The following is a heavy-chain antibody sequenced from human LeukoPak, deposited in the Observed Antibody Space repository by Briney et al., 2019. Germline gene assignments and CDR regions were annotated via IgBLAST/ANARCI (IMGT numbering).Heavy chain of an antibody. Sequence: MRLSCAASGFSFSNHGIHWVRQAPGKGLEWVSLIWYDGSNKYYADSVKGRFTISRDDSKNTVYLQMNSLRAGDTSVYYCARDGEYCSAGCTSHSYSYGLDVWGQGTTVTVSS. D-gene: IGHD2-15*01. J-gene: IGHJ6*02. V-gene: IGHV3-33*01. CDR1: GFSFSNHG. CDR3: ARDGEYCSAGCTSHSYSYGLDV. CDR2: IWYDGSNK.